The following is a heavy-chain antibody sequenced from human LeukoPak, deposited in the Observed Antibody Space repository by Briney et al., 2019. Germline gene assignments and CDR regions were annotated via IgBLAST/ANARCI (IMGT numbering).Heavy chain of an antibody. CDR3: ARGKKTGTSHYYYYYMDV. D-gene: IGHD1-7*01. V-gene: IGHV4-39*07. CDR1: GGSISSSSYY. Sequence: PSETLSLTCTVSGGSISSSSYYWGWIRQPPGKGLEWIGSIYYSGSTNYNPSLKSRVTISVDTSKNQFSLKLSSVTAADTAVYYCARGKKTGTSHYYYYYMDVWGKGTTVTVSS. J-gene: IGHJ6*03. CDR2: IYYSGST.